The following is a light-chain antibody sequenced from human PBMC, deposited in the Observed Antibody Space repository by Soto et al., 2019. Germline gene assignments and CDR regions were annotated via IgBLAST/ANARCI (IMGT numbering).Light chain of an antibody. V-gene: IGLV2-14*01. CDR1: SSDVGGYNY. CDR3: SSYTSSSTLNYV. J-gene: IGLJ1*01. CDR2: EVS. Sequence: QSVLTQPASVSGSPGQSITISCTGTSSDVGGYNYVSWYQQHPGKAPKLMIYEVSNRPSGVSNRFSGSKSGNTASLNISGLQAEDEADYYCSSYTSSSTLNYVFGTGPKVTV.